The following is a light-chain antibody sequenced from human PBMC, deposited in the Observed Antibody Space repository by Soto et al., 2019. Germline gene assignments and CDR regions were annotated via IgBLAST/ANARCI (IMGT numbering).Light chain of an antibody. CDR3: QQYGSSPPIT. CDR1: QSLNSSY. J-gene: IGKJ5*01. Sequence: DIVLTQSPGTLSLSPGERATLSCRASQSLNSSYLAWYQQKPGQAPRLLIYDASSRATGIPDRFSGSGSGTDFTLTISRLEPEDSAVYYWQQYGSSPPITFGQGTRLEIK. V-gene: IGKV3-20*01. CDR2: DAS.